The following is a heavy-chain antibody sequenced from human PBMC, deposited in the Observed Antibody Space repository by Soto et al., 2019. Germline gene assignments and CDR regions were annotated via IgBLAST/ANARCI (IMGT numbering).Heavy chain of an antibody. J-gene: IGHJ4*02. V-gene: IGHV2-5*02. CDR1: GFSLTSIALGMC. D-gene: IGHD1-1*01. Sequence: SGATLVNPTQTLTLTCTLSGFSLTSIALGMCVVWILQPPGKALECLELIYWDDDKRYNPSLKSRLTITKDTSQSQVVLTITNMDAVETATYLCVHWTTGTRAPTFFHXWGRGTLFTSP. CDR3: VHWTTGTRAPTFFHX. CDR2: IYWDDDK.